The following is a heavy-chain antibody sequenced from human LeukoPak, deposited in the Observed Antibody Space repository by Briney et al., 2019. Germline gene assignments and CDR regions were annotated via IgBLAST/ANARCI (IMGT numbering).Heavy chain of an antibody. CDR3: AREVYPATFDY. J-gene: IGHJ4*02. CDR1: GCSISSGSYY. D-gene: IGHD2-15*01. V-gene: IGHV4-61*02. CDR2: IYTSGST. Sequence: SQTLSLTCTVSGCSISSGSYYWSWIRQPAGKGLEWIGRIYTSGSTNYNPSLKSRVTISVDTSKNQFSLKLSSVTAADTAVYYCAREVYPATFDYWGQGTLVTVSS.